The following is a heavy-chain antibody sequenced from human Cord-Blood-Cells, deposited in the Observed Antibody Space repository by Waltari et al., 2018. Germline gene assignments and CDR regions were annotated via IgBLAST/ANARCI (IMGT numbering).Heavy chain of an antibody. D-gene: IGHD1-7*01. V-gene: IGHV4-61*01. CDR3: ARVRKSNWNYVFDY. Sequence: QVQLQESGPGLVKPSETLSLTCTVSGGSVSSGSYYWSWIRQPPGKGLEWIGYIYYSGSTSYNPSLKSRVTISVDTSKNQFSLKLSSVAAADTAVYYCARVRKSNWNYVFDYWGQGTLVTVSS. J-gene: IGHJ4*02. CDR2: IYYSGST. CDR1: GGSVSSGSYY.